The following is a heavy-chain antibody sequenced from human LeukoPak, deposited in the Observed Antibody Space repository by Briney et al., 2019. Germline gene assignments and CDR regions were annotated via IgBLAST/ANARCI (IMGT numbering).Heavy chain of an antibody. J-gene: IGHJ4*02. Sequence: GGSLRLSCAASGFTFSSYAMSWVRQAPGKGLEWVSLISASGGFTYYADSVKGRFTISRDNSTNTLFLQMNSLRAEDTAVYYCVKGVPSSGHYFDYWGQGTLVTVSS. V-gene: IGHV3-23*01. CDR3: VKGVPSSGHYFDY. CDR1: GFTFSSYA. D-gene: IGHD3-22*01. CDR2: ISASGGFT.